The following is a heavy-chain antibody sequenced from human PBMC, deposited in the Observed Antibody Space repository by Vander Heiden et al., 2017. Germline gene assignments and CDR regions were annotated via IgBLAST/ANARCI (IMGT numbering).Heavy chain of an antibody. V-gene: IGHV3-74*01. CDR1: GFTFSLHF. J-gene: IGHJ6*02. CDR3: ARGNYGMDV. CDR2: FNGDGSTT. Sequence: EVQLVESGGGFAQPGGYRGLSCAASGFTFSLHFTHWLRQAPGKGLGWVSIFNGDGSTTNYADSVKGRFTISRDNAKNTLYLQMNNLRAEDTAVYYCARGNYGMDVWGQGTTVTVS.